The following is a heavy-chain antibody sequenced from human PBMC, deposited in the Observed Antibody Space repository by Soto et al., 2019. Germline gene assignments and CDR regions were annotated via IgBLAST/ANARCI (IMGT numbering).Heavy chain of an antibody. Sequence: HVELVQSGADVKKPGASVTISCKASGYTFTDYALHWVRQAPGQRLEWMGWMNAGVGNTLYSQKFQGRITITRDTSASTAYMEGNSLKSEDTAIYYCARDTGYTFGSLNYWGPGTLVTVSS. V-gene: IGHV1-3*01. CDR3: ARDTGYTFGSLNY. CDR1: GYTFTDYA. J-gene: IGHJ4*02. D-gene: IGHD5-18*01. CDR2: MNAGVGNT.